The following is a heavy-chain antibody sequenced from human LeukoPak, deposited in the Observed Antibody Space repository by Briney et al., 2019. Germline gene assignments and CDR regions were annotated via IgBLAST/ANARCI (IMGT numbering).Heavy chain of an antibody. V-gene: IGHV3-23*01. J-gene: IGHJ4*02. D-gene: IGHD6-19*01. Sequence: PGGSLRLSCAASGFAFRIYAMSWVRQAPGKGLEWVSTITNSGDNTFYADSVKGRFTISRDNSKNTLYLQMNSLRAEDTAVYYCAKDEWQVGSGWLYWGQGTLVTVSS. CDR3: AKDEWQVGSGWLY. CDR2: ITNSGDNT. CDR1: GFAFRIYA.